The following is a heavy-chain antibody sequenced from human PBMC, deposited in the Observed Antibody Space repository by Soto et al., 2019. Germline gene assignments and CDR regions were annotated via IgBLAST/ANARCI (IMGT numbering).Heavy chain of an antibody. V-gene: IGHV4-31*03. CDR1: GGSISSGGYY. Sequence: PSETLSLTCTVSGGSISSGGYYWSWIRQHPGKGLEWIGYIYYSGSTYYNPSLKSRVTISVDTSKNQFSLKLSSVTAADTAVYYCARASSVPDLNWFDPWGQGTLVTVSS. D-gene: IGHD2-21*02. CDR3: ARASSVPDLNWFDP. CDR2: IYYSGST. J-gene: IGHJ5*02.